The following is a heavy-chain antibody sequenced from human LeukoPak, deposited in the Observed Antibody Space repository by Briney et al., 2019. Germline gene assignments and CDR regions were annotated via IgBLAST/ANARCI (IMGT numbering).Heavy chain of an antibody. CDR3: ARDIYYYASSGSRVFDY. D-gene: IGHD3-22*01. Sequence: PSETLSLTCTVSGGSISSYYWSWIRQPPGKGLEWIGYIYYSGSTNYNPSLKSRVTISVDTSKNQLSLKLSSVTATDTAVYYCARDIYYYASSGSRVFDYWGQGTLVTVSS. V-gene: IGHV4-59*01. J-gene: IGHJ4*02. CDR2: IYYSGST. CDR1: GGSISSYY.